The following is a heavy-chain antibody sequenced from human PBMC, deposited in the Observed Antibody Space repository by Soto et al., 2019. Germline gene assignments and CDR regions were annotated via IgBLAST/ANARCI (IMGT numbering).Heavy chain of an antibody. CDR3: AELAGAFVGVLYLYPVDGRGAGAGADV. CDR2: ISFDGSKK. J-gene: IGHJ6*01. Sequence: QMQLVESGGGVVQPGRSLRLSCAASGFTFSSYPMHWVRQAPGKGLEWVAVISFDGSKKYYADSVKGRFFISKDNSKKMLSLQINSLGGEDSAGYYCAELAGAFVGVLYLYPVDGRGAGAGADVLGQGTAVTVSS. D-gene: IGHD2-21*01. V-gene: IGHV3-30-3*01. CDR1: GFTFSSYP.